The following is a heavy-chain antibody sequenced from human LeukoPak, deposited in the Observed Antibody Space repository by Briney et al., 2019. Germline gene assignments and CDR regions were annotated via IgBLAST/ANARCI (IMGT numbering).Heavy chain of an antibody. J-gene: IGHJ4*02. CDR1: GGSISSSSYY. D-gene: IGHD3-3*01. CDR2: IYYSGST. Sequence: PSETLSLTCTVSGGSISSSSYYWGWIRQPPGKGLEWIGSIYYSGSTYYNPSLKSRVTISVDTSKNQFSLKLSSVTAADTAVYYCARWGLLSYDFWSGYPYWGQGTLVTVSS. CDR3: ARWGLLSYDFWSGYPY. V-gene: IGHV4-39*01.